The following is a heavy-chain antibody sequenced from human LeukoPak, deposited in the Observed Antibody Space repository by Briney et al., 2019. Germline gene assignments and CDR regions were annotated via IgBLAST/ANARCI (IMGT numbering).Heavy chain of an antibody. V-gene: IGHV4-39*01. CDR2: IYYSGRT. Sequence: SETLSLTCTVSGGSISSSSYYWGWIRQPPGKGLEWIGSIYYSGRTYYNLSLKSRVTISVDTSKNQFSLKLSSVTAADTAVCYCARHQGFESYYVFSLPWFDPWGQGTLVTVSS. CDR3: ARHQGFESYYVFSLPWFDP. D-gene: IGHD1-26*01. J-gene: IGHJ5*02. CDR1: GGSISSSSYY.